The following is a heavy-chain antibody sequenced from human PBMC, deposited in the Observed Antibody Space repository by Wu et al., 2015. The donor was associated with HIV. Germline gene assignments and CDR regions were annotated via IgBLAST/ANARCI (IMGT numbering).Heavy chain of an antibody. CDR1: GGSISSHY. V-gene: IGHV4-59*11. CDR2: IYYSGST. D-gene: IGHD3-22*01. J-gene: IGHJ6*03. Sequence: QVQLQESGPGLVKPSETLSLTCTVSGGSISSHYWSWIRQPPGKGLEWIGYIYYSGSTNYNPSLKSRVTISVDTSKNQFSLKLSSVTAADTAVYYCARALRYYDRYYYYYYMDVWGKGTTVTVSS. CDR3: ARALRYYDRYYYYYYMDV.